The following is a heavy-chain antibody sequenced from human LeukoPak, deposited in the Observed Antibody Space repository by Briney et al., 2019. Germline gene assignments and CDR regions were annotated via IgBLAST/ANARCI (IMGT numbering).Heavy chain of an antibody. CDR1: GFTLTKYW. D-gene: IGHD3-10*01. V-gene: IGHV3-7*01. CDR3: VRSDVARGLLTEDY. CDR2: INQDGREK. J-gene: IGHJ4*02. Sequence: GGSLRLSCPASGFTLTKYWMSWVRQAPGKGLEWVANINQDGREKYYVDSVKGRSTISRDNADNSLFLQMNSLRAEDTALYYCVRSDVARGLLTEDYWGQGTLVTVSA.